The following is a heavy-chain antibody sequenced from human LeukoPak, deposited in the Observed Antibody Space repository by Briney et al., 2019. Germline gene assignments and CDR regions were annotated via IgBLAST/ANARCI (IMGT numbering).Heavy chain of an antibody. V-gene: IGHV3-30*02. CDR2: IRYDGSNK. CDR1: GFTFSSYG. D-gene: IGHD3-3*01. J-gene: IGHJ4*02. Sequence: SGGSLRLSCITSGFTFSSYGMHWVRQAPGKGLEWVAFIRYDGSNKYYADSVKGRFTISRDNSKNTLYLQMNSLRAEDTAVYYCAKDTTYYDFWSGYSPFDYWGQGTLVTVSS. CDR3: AKDTTYYDFWSGYSPFDY.